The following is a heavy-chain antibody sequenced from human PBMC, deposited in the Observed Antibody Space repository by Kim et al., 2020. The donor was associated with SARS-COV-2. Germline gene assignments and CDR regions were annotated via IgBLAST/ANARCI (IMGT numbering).Heavy chain of an antibody. V-gene: IGHV4-39*01. Sequence: SQTLSLTCTVSGGSISSSSYYWGWIRQPPGKGLEWIGSIYYSGSTYYNPSLKSRVTISVDTSKNQFSLKLSSVTAADTAVYYCARLSVPAAMCFVDYWGQ. J-gene: IGHJ4*02. CDR1: GGSISSSSYY. CDR2: IYYSGST. D-gene: IGHD2-2*01. CDR3: ARLSVPAAMCFVDY.